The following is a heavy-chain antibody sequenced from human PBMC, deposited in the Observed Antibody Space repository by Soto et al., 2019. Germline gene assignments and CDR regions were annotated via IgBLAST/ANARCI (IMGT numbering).Heavy chain of an antibody. CDR3: ARPRGYSYVLPDY. Sequence: EVQLVESGGGLVQPGGSLRLSCAASGFSFSSYNMNWVRQAPGKGLEWVSYISSSSSTIYYADAVKGRFTISRDNAKNSLYLQMNSLRDEDTAVYYCARPRGYSYVLPDYWGQGTLVTVSS. CDR2: ISSSSSTI. CDR1: GFSFSSYN. J-gene: IGHJ4*02. D-gene: IGHD5-18*01. V-gene: IGHV3-48*02.